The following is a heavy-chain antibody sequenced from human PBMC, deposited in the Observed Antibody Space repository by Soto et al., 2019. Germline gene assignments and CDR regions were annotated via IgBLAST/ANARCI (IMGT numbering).Heavy chain of an antibody. V-gene: IGHV3-7*01. CDR3: ARGSLSISH. CDR2: IHPDGSDR. D-gene: IGHD3-9*01. CDR1: GVTVSGYW. Sequence: PWGSLRLSCAASGVTVSGYWMSGFRQAPGKGLEWVANIHPDGSDRNSVDSVKGRFSVSRDNANNSLYLQMNSLRAEDTAVYYCARGSLSISHWGQGTRVTVSS. J-gene: IGHJ4*02.